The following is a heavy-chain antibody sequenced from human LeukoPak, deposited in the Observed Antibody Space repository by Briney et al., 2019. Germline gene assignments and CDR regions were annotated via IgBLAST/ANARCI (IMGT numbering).Heavy chain of an antibody. CDR1: GFTFGDFA. CDR2: IRSKAYGGTV. Sequence: PGGSLRLSCTASGFTFGDFAMSWFRQAPGKGLERVGFIRSKAYGGTVEYAASVKGGFTISRDDSKSIAYLQMNSLRTEDTAVYYCTRDLYGDGDYWGQGTLVTVSS. J-gene: IGHJ4*02. V-gene: IGHV3-49*03. D-gene: IGHD4-17*01. CDR3: TRDLYGDGDY.